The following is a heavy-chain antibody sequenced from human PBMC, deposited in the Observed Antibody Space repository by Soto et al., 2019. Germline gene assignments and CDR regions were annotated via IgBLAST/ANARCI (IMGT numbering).Heavy chain of an antibody. Sequence: QVQLVESGGGVVQPGRSLRLSCAXSXXXXXXYGIHWVRQAPGKGLEWVAVVWYDGSNQYYADSVKGRFTISKDNSKNTVYLQMNSLRAEXXAVYYXVRXSDLSPAEFFQHWGQGTLVTVSS. CDR2: VWYDGSNQ. CDR3: VRXSDLSPAEFFQH. CDR1: XXXXXXYG. D-gene: IGHD2-21*02. J-gene: IGHJ1*01. V-gene: IGHV3-33*01.